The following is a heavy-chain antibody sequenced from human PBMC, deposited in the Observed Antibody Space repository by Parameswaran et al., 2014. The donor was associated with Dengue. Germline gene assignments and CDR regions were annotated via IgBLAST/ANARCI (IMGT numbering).Heavy chain of an antibody. CDR2: ISSSGSTI. CDR3: ATTLRPILRFLEWLLDFDY. J-gene: IGHJ4*02. V-gene: IGHV3-11*01. D-gene: IGHD3-3*01. Sequence: RWIRQPPGKGLEWVSYISSSGSTIYYADSVKGRFTISRDNSKNTLYLQMNSLRAEDTAVYYCATTLRPILRFLEWLLDFDYWGQGTLVTVSS.